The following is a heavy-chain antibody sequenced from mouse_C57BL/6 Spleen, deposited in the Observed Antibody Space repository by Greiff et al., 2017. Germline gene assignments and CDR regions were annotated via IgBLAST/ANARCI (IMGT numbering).Heavy chain of an antibody. CDR3: ARDYYGSSDFDY. J-gene: IGHJ2*01. CDR1: GYSFTSGSY. D-gene: IGHD1-1*01. V-gene: IGHV3-6*01. Sequence: EVQLQESGPGLVKPSQSLSLPCSVTGYSFTSGSYWNWIRQFPGNKLGWMGSISYDGSNNYNPSLKNRISITRDTSKNQFFMKLNSVNTEDTATDYCARDYYGSSDFDYWGQGTTLTVSS. CDR2: ISYDGSN.